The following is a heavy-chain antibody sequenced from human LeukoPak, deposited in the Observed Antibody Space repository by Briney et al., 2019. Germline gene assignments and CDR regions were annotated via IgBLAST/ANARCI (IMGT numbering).Heavy chain of an antibody. CDR3: AKDGGFGSGSYYPDY. D-gene: IGHD3-10*01. Sequence: PGGSLRLSCAASGFTVSSNYMSWVRQAPGKGLEWVSVIYSGGSTYYADSVKGRFTISRDNSKNTLYLQLNSLRAEDTAVFYCAKDGGFGSGSYYPDYWGQGTLVTVSS. V-gene: IGHV3-53*01. J-gene: IGHJ4*02. CDR1: GFTVSSNY. CDR2: IYSGGST.